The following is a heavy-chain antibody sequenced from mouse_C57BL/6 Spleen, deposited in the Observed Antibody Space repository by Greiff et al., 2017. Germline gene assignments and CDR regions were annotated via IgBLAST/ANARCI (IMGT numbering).Heavy chain of an antibody. V-gene: IGHV1-82*01. D-gene: IGHD1-1*01. J-gene: IGHJ2*01. Sequence: VKVVESGPELVKPGASVKISCKASGYAFSSSWMNWVKQRPGKGLEWIGRIYPGDGDTNYNGKFKGKATLTADKSSSTAYMQLSSLTSEDSAVYFCATITTVVDYFDYWGQGTTLTVSS. CDR3: ATITTVVDYFDY. CDR1: GYAFSSSW. CDR2: IYPGDGDT.